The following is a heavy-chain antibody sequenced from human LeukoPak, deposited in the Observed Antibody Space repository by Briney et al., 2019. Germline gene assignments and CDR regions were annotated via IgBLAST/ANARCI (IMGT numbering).Heavy chain of an antibody. CDR2: ISAYNGNT. D-gene: IGHD6-19*01. V-gene: IGHV1-18*01. J-gene: IGHJ4*02. CDR1: DYTFTNYG. Sequence: ASVKVSCKASDYTFTNYGISWVRQAPGQGLEWMGWISAYNGNTNQAQKLQGRVTMTTDTSTRTAYMELRSLRSDDTAVYYCARVGSGWYPPSDYWGQGTLVTVSS. CDR3: ARVGSGWYPPSDY.